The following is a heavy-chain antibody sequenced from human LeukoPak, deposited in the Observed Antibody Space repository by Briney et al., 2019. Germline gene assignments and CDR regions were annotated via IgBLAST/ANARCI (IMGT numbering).Heavy chain of an antibody. CDR2: ITGSGSNT. Sequence: GGSLRLSCLASGFTFRSYVMRWVRQAPGKGLEWVSTITGSGSNTYYADSVKGRFTISRDNSKNTLYLQMDNLRAEDTALYYCARDSYGSNAYWGQGTLVTVSS. D-gene: IGHD4-17*01. CDR3: ARDSYGSNAY. V-gene: IGHV3-23*01. J-gene: IGHJ4*02. CDR1: GFTFRSYV.